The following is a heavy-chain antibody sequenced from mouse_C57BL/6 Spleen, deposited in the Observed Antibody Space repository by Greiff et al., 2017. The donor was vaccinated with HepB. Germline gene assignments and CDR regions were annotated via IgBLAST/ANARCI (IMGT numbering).Heavy chain of an antibody. V-gene: IGHV1-15*01. J-gene: IGHJ2*01. CDR1: GYTFTDYE. CDR2: IDPETGGT. Sequence: VQLQQSGAELVRPGASVTLSCKASGYTFTDYEMHWVKQTPVHGLEWIGAIDPETGGTAYNQKFKGKAILTADKSSSTAYMELRSLTSEDSAVYCYTRWVTTGYFDYWGQGTTLTVSS. D-gene: IGHD2-1*01. CDR3: TRWVTTGYFDY.